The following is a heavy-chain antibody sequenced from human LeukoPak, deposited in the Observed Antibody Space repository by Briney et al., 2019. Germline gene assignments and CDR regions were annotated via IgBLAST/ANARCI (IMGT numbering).Heavy chain of an antibody. CDR1: GGSISSYY. D-gene: IGHD5-24*01. V-gene: IGHV4-59*08. CDR2: IYYSGST. Sequence: SETLSLTCTVSGGSISSYYWSWIRQPPGKGLEWIGYIYYSGSTNYNPSLKSRVTISVDTSKNQFSLKLSSVTAADTAVYYCARHDGYNYRHFDYWGQGTLVTVSS. CDR3: ARHDGYNYRHFDY. J-gene: IGHJ4*02.